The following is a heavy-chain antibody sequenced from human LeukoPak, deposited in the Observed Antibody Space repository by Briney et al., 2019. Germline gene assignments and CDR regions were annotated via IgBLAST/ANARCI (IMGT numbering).Heavy chain of an antibody. CDR2: IYYSGST. CDR1: GVSISSSSYY. Sequence: PSETLSLTCTVSGVSISSSSYYWGWIRQPPGKGLEWIGSIYYSGSTYYNPSLKSRVTISVDTSKNQFSLKLSSVTAADTAVYYCARGYYDFWSGYPWGYWGQGTLVTVSS. D-gene: IGHD3-3*01. J-gene: IGHJ4*02. V-gene: IGHV4-39*07. CDR3: ARGYYDFWSGYPWGY.